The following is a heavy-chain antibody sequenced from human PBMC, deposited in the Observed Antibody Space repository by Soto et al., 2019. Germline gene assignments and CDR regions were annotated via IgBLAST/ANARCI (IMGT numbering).Heavy chain of an antibody. CDR1: GYTFSGYF. J-gene: IGHJ4*02. V-gene: IGHV1-2*02. D-gene: IGHD6-13*01. CDR3: ARGYYRSSWRVFDY. CDR2: MNPNSGGT. Sequence: QVQLVQSGADVKKPGASVKVSCKTSGYTFSGYFMHWLRQAPGQGLEWMGWMNPNSGGTDYAQNFQGRVSMTWDTSSSTAYMELSRRRSDDTAIYYCARGYYRSSWRVFDYWGQGTLVTVSS.